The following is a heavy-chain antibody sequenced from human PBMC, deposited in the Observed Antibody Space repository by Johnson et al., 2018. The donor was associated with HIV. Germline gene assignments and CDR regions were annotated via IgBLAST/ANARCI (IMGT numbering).Heavy chain of an antibody. CDR1: GFTFSSYW. V-gene: IGHV3-74*01. J-gene: IGHJ3*02. D-gene: IGHD6-13*01. CDR2: INSDGSST. CDR3: AKDLYSSSWTNDAFEI. Sequence: VQLVESGGGLVQPGGSLRLSCAASGFTFSSYWMHWVRQAPGKGLVWVSRINSDGSSTSYADSVQGRFTISRDNSKNTPFLHMNSLRAEDTAVYHCAKDLYSSSWTNDAFEIWGQGTMVTVSS.